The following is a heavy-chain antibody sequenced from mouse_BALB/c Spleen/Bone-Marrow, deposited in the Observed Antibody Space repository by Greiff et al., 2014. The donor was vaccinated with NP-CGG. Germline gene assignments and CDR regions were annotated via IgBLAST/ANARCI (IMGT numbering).Heavy chain of an antibody. D-gene: IGHD2-14*01. CDR2: ISYSGST. V-gene: IGHV3-2*02. CDR1: GYSITSDYA. J-gene: IGHJ2*01. CDR3: ARSWVRRGFDY. Sequence: VQLKQSGPGLVKPSQSLSLTCTVPGYSITSDYAWNWIRQFPGNKLEWMGYISYSGSTSYNPSLKSRISITRDTSKNQFFLQLNSVTTEDTATYYCARSWVRRGFDYWGQGTTLTVSS.